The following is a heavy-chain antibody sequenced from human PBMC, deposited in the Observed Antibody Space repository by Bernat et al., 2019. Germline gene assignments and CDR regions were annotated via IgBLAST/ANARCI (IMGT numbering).Heavy chain of an antibody. CDR1: GFAFGAYS. Sequence: EVRLVESGGGLVKPGGSLRLSCAASGFAFGAYSMNWVRRAPGKGLEWVSSISSGSSYINYVDSPEGRFTISRDNAKNSLYLQINSLRVDDTAVYHCARVGCSGGSCANRRDYYYGMDVWGPGTTVTVSS. D-gene: IGHD2-15*01. J-gene: IGHJ6*02. CDR3: ARVGCSGGSCANRRDYYYGMDV. V-gene: IGHV3-21*02. CDR2: ISSGSSYI.